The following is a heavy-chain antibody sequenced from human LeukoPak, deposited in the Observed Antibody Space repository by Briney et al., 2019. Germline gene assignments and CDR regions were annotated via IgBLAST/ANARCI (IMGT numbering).Heavy chain of an antibody. J-gene: IGHJ3*02. CDR1: GGSISSSSYY. CDR3: AKALTISYAFDI. Sequence: SETLSLTCTVSGGSISSSSYYWGWIRQPPGKGLEWIGSIYYSGSTYYNPSLKSRVTISVDTSKNQFSLKLSSVSAADTAVYYCAKALTISYAFDIWGQGTMVTVSS. CDR2: IYYSGST. D-gene: IGHD3-3*01. V-gene: IGHV4-39*07.